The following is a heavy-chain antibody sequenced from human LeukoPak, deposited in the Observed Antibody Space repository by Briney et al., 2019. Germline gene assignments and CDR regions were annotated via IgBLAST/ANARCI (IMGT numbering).Heavy chain of an antibody. D-gene: IGHD6-6*01. Sequence: GGPLRLSCAASGFTFSSYSMNWVRQAPGKGLEWVSYISSSSSTIYYADSVKGRFTISRDNAKNSLYLQMNSLRAEDTAVYYCARDEGIAARGFDYWGQGTLVTVSS. V-gene: IGHV3-48*04. J-gene: IGHJ4*02. CDR1: GFTFSSYS. CDR2: ISSSSSTI. CDR3: ARDEGIAARGFDY.